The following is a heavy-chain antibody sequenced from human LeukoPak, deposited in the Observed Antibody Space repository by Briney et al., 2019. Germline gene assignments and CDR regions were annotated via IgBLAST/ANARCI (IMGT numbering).Heavy chain of an antibody. CDR1: GGSISSYY. CDR2: IYYSGST. Sequence: SETLSLTCTVSGGSISSYYWGWIRQPPGKGLEWIGSIYYSGSTYYNPSLKSRVTISVDTSKNQFSLKLSSVTAADTAVYYCTTLNYYDSSGYYYPPFDYWGQGTLVTVPS. V-gene: IGHV4-39*07. CDR3: TTLNYYDSSGYYYPPFDY. D-gene: IGHD3-22*01. J-gene: IGHJ4*02.